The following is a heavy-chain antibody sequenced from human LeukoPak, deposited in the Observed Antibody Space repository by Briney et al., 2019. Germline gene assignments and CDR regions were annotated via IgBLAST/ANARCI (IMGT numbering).Heavy chain of an antibody. CDR3: ARDLWQQALDC. CDR1: GFTFSIYT. D-gene: IGHD6-13*01. J-gene: IGHJ4*02. Sequence: GGSLRLSCAASGFTFSIYTMNWVRQAPGKGLEWVSYIGSDSNTIYYADSVKGRFTISRDNAKNSLYPQMNSLRDEDTAVYYCARDLWQQALDCWGQGTLVTASS. V-gene: IGHV3-48*02. CDR2: IGSDSNTI.